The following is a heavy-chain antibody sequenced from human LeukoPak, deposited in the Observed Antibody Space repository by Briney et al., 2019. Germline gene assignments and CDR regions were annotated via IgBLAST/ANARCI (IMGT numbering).Heavy chain of an antibody. V-gene: IGHV3-49*04. Sequence: PGGSLRLSCTGSGFTFGDYAISWVRQAPGKGLEWLGFIRSKDNDGTTDYAASVKGRFIISRDDSKSIACLQMNDLKTEDTAVYYCTRDRWGGDYTSRGMDVWGKGTTVTISS. CDR2: IRSKDNDGTT. CDR3: TRDRWGGDYTSRGMDV. D-gene: IGHD4-17*01. J-gene: IGHJ6*04. CDR1: GFTFGDYA.